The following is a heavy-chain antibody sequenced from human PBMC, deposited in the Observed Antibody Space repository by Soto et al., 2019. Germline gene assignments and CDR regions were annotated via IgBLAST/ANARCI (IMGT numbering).Heavy chain of an antibody. V-gene: IGHV1-24*01. J-gene: IGHJ4*02. CDR3: ATDLGYSSSWYFDY. Sequence: ASVKVSCKVSGYTLTELSMHWVRQAPGKGLEWMGGFDPEDVETIYAQKFQGRVTMTEDTSTDTAYMELSSLRSEDTAVYYCATDLGYSSSWYFDYWGQGTLVTVSS. CDR2: FDPEDVET. CDR1: GYTLTELS. D-gene: IGHD6-13*01.